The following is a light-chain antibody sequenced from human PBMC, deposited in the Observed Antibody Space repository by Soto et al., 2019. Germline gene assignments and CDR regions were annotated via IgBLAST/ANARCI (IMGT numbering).Light chain of an antibody. CDR1: QSVSNNY. V-gene: IGKV3-11*01. CDR2: GAS. J-gene: IGKJ5*01. CDR3: QQRNNRRNT. Sequence: EVVFPHSHVTLSSSPAERATLSCTISQSVSNNYLAWYQQKPGQAPRLLIYGASNRATGIPARFSGSGSGTDFTLTISSLEPEDFAVYACQQRNNRRNTFGQGTRLEIK.